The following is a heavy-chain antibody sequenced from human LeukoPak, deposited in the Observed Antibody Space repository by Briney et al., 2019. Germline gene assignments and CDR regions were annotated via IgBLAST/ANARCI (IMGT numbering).Heavy chain of an antibody. V-gene: IGHV4-39*01. CDR3: AKYARSTTMTTD. D-gene: IGHD4-17*01. CDR1: GGSISSYY. CDR2: IYYSGTT. J-gene: IGHJ4*02. Sequence: SETLSLTCTVSGGSISSYYWGWIRQPPGKGLEWIGSIYYSGTTYYNPSLKSRITISVDTSKNQFSLKLSSVTAADTAVYYCAKYARSTTMTTDWGQGTLVTVSS.